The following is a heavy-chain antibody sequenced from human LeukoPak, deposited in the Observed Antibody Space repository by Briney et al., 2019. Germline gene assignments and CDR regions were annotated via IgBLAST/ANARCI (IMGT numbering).Heavy chain of an antibody. CDR3: ARDDYGDYFFDF. CDR2: IKPDGSEK. D-gene: IGHD4-17*01. CDR1: GFTFSTYW. V-gene: IGHV3-7*01. J-gene: IGHJ4*02. Sequence: GGSLRLSCAASGFTFSTYWMTWVRQAPGKGLEWIANIKPDGSEKYYVGSVKGRFTISRDNAKNSLYLQLNSLRAEDTAMYYCARDDYGDYFFDFWGQGTLVTVSS.